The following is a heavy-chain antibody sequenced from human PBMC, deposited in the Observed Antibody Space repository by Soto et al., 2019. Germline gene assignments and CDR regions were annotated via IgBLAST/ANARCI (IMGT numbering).Heavy chain of an antibody. D-gene: IGHD5-12*01. Sequence: SETLSLTCTVSGGSISSYYWSWIRQPPGKGLEWIGYIFYSGITTYNPSLKSRVTMSVDTSKNQFSLKLTSVTAADTAVYYCARLRGYSGSDWYYYYSMDVWGKGTTVTVSS. CDR2: IFYSGIT. CDR1: GGSISSYY. CDR3: ARLRGYSGSDWYYYYSMDV. J-gene: IGHJ6*03. V-gene: IGHV4-59*08.